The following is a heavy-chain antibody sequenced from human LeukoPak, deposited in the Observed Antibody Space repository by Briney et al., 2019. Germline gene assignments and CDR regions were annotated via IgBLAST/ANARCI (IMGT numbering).Heavy chain of an antibody. Sequence: SETLSLTCTVSGGSISSGGYYWSWIRQPPGKGLEWIGEINHSGSTNYNPSLKSRVTISVDTSKKQFSLKLSSVTAADTAVYYCVTYYFDSSGPKKNYWGQGTLVTVSS. CDR2: INHSGST. V-gene: IGHV4-39*07. J-gene: IGHJ4*02. D-gene: IGHD3-22*01. CDR3: VTYYFDSSGPKKNY. CDR1: GGSISSGGYY.